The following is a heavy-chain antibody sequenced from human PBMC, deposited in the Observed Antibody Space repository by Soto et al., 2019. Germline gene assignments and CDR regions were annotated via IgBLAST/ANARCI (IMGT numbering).Heavy chain of an antibody. CDR2: IYYSGST. CDR3: ARSSFFGVVLNWFDP. J-gene: IGHJ5*02. Sequence: PSETLSLTCTVSGGSISSGGYYWSWIRQHPGKGLEWIGYIYYSGSTYYNPSLKSRVTISVDTSKNQFSLKLSSVTAADTALYYCARSSFFGVVLNWFDPWGQGTLVTVSS. V-gene: IGHV4-31*03. D-gene: IGHD3-3*01. CDR1: GGSISSGGYY.